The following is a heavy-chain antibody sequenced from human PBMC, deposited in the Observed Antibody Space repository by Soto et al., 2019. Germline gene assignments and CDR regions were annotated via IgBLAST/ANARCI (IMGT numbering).Heavy chain of an antibody. CDR2: FDPEDGET. J-gene: IGHJ5*02. CDR3: ATIRSSYRSNWFDP. Sequence: ASVKVSCKVSGYTLTELSMHWVRQAPGKGLEWMGGFDPEDGETIYAQKFQGRVTMTEDTSTDTAYMELSSLRSEDTAVYYCATIRSSYRSNWFDPWGQGTLVTVSS. CDR1: GYTLTELS. V-gene: IGHV1-24*01. D-gene: IGHD3-16*02.